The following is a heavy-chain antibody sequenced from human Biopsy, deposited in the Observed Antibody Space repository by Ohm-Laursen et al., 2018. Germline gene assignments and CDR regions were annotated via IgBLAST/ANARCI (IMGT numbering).Heavy chain of an antibody. Sequence: SETLSLTCAVSGGSIYNFFWSWIRQPPGKGLEWIGYLYYSGSTNYNPSLKSRVTISVDRSKNHFSLELSSVTAADTAIYYCTRATSSTGWPYYYFYGMDIWGQGTTVTVSS. CDR2: LYYSGST. J-gene: IGHJ6*02. V-gene: IGHV4-59*01. D-gene: IGHD2-2*01. CDR3: TRATSSTGWPYYYFYGMDI. CDR1: GGSIYNFF.